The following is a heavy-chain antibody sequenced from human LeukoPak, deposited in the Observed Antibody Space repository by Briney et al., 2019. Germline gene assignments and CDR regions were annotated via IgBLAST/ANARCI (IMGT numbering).Heavy chain of an antibody. CDR3: AKGSSGWKADAFDI. D-gene: IGHD6-19*01. Sequence: PGVSLTLFCRPWIFTHSIYAVIGAREAPGKAREGVSYFSGSGVNTKYADSVKGRFTISRDNFKNTLYLQLNSLGDEDTGVYYCAKGSSGWKADAFDIWGQGTMVTVSS. CDR1: IFTHSIYA. CDR2: FSGSGVNT. V-gene: IGHV3-23*01. J-gene: IGHJ3*02.